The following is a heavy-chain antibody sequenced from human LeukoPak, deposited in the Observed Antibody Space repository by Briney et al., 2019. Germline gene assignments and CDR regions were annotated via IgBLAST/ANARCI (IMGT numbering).Heavy chain of an antibody. Sequence: SETLSLTCTVSGGSISSGSYYWSWIRQPAGKGLEWIGRIYTSGSTNYNPSLKSRVTISVDTSKNQFSLKLSSVTAADTAVYYCARDGGQQLDLRRQWLTRDRYWYFDLWGRGTLVTVSS. V-gene: IGHV4-61*02. CDR1: GGSISSGSYY. CDR3: ARDGGQQLDLRRQWLTRDRYWYFDL. CDR2: IYTSGST. D-gene: IGHD6-13*01. J-gene: IGHJ2*01.